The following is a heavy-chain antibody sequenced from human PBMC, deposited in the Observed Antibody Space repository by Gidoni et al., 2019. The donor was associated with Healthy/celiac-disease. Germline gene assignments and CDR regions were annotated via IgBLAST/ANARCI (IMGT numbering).Heavy chain of an antibody. D-gene: IGHD3-9*01. Sequence: QVQLVQSGAEVKKPGDSVKVSCKASGYTFPSYGISWVRQVPGQGLEWMGWISASNGNTNYAQKLQGRFTMTTDTSTSTAYMELRSLRSDDTAVYYCARFGLRYFDWLLYGGANFDYWGQGTLVTVSS. CDR2: ISASNGNT. J-gene: IGHJ4*02. CDR1: GYTFPSYG. V-gene: IGHV1-18*04. CDR3: ARFGLRYFDWLLYGGANFDY.